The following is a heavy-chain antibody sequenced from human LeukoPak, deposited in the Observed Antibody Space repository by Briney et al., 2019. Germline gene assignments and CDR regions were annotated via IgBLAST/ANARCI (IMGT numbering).Heavy chain of an antibody. CDR3: ARDAGYSSSWVTGCYYGMDV. Sequence: GGSLRLSCAASGFAFSDYYMNWIRQAPGKGLEWVSYISFSGTTVYYADSVKGRFTISRDNAKKSLYLQMNSLRAEDTAVYYCARDAGYSSSWVTGCYYGMDVWGQGTTVTVSS. V-gene: IGHV3-11*01. CDR1: GFAFSDYY. CDR2: ISFSGTTV. J-gene: IGHJ6*02. D-gene: IGHD6-13*01.